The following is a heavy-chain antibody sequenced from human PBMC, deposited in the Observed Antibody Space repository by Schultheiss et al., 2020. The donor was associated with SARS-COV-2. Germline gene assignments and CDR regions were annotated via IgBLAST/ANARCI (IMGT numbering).Heavy chain of an antibody. J-gene: IGHJ3*02. CDR3: AKAYSGSYHDAFDI. D-gene: IGHD1-26*01. CDR2: ISYDGSNK. CDR1: GFTFSSYG. V-gene: IGHV3-30*19. Sequence: GESLKISCAASGFTFSSYGMHWVRQAPGKGLEWVAVISYDGSNKYYADSVKGRFTISRDNSKNTLYLQMNSLRAEDTAVYYCAKAYSGSYHDAFDIWGQGTTVTVSS.